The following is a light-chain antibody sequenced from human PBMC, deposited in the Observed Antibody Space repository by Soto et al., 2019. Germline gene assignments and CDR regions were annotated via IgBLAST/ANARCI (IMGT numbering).Light chain of an antibody. J-gene: IGKJ1*01. Sequence: ETVMTQSPVTLSVTPGERATLSCRASQSVSSNLAWYQQKPGQAPRLLIYGASTRATGIPDRFSGSGSGTDFTLTISSLEFGDSAVYYCQQRSNWPPTWTFGQGTKVDIK. CDR2: GAS. CDR1: QSVSSN. V-gene: IGKV3D-15*01. CDR3: QQRSNWPPTWT.